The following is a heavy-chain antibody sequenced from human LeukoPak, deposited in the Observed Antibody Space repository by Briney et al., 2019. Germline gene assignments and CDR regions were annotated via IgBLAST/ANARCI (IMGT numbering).Heavy chain of an antibody. V-gene: IGHV3-21*01. CDR2: TDTTSQYI. D-gene: IGHD3-9*01. CDR1: GFTFSSYA. CDR3: ARSDRDSDWFIDDY. J-gene: IGHJ4*02. Sequence: WGSLRLSCAASGFTFSSYAMNWVRQSPGTGLEWFASTDTTSQYIFYPASVKGRFTISRDNTRNSLYLQMHSLRAEDSGLYYCARSDRDSDWFIDDYWGQGTLVTVSS.